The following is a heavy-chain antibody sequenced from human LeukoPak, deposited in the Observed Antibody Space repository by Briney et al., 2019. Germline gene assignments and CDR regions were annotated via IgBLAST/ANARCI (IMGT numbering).Heavy chain of an antibody. CDR2: IRYDGSAG. CDR1: GFTFSTYG. J-gene: IGHJ4*02. V-gene: IGHV3-30*02. CDR3: AKVGYGWYEVDY. D-gene: IGHD6-19*01. Sequence: GGSLRLSCAASGFTFSTYGMHWVRQAPGKGLDWVAFIRYDGSAGYYADSVKDRFTVSRDNSKNTLYLQMNSLRVEDTAVYYCAKVGYGWYEVDYWGQGTLVTVSS.